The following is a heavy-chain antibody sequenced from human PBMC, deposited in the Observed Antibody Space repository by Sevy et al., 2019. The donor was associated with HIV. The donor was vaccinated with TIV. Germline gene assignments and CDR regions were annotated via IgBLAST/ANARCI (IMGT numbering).Heavy chain of an antibody. V-gene: IGHV5-51*01. CDR2: IYPGDSDT. Sequence: GESLKISCRVSGYSFSSYWIGWVRQVPGKGLEWMGIIYPGDSDTRYSPSFKGQVTISADKSISTAYLQWSSLKASDTAMYYCARQGSYYYDSSGSLDAFDIWGQGTMVTVSS. CDR3: ARQGSYYYDSSGSLDAFDI. CDR1: GYSFSSYW. D-gene: IGHD3-22*01. J-gene: IGHJ3*02.